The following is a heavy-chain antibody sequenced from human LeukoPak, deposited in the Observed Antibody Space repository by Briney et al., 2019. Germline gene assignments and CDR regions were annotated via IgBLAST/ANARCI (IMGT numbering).Heavy chain of an antibody. CDR2: IYSGGST. V-gene: IGHV3-53*01. Sequence: GGSLRLSCAVSGFTFSSNYMSWVRQAPGKGLEWVSVIYSGGSTYYADYVKGRFTISRDNSKNTLYLQMNSLRAEDTAVYYCAKLLWFGELLEISTLDYWGQGTLVTVSS. D-gene: IGHD3-10*01. CDR1: GFTFSSNY. J-gene: IGHJ4*02. CDR3: AKLLWFGELLEISTLDY.